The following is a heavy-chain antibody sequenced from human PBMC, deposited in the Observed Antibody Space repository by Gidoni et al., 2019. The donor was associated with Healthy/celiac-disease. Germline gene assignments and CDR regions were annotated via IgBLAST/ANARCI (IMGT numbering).Heavy chain of an antibody. J-gene: IGHJ4*02. Sequence: GNTNYAQKLQGRVTMTTDTSTSTAYMELRSLRSDDTAVYYCARIVGATTGYYFDYWGQGTLVTFSS. D-gene: IGHD1-26*01. CDR3: ARIVGATTGYYFDY. CDR2: GNT. V-gene: IGHV1-18*01.